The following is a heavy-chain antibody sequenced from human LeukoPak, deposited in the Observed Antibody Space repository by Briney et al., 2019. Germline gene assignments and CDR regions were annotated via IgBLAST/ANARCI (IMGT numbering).Heavy chain of an antibody. CDR3: ATETRTTMDYYYYYMDV. D-gene: IGHD1-7*01. J-gene: IGHJ6*03. Sequence: ASVKVSCKASGYTFTGYYMHWVRQAPGQGLEWMGRINPNSGGPNYAQKFQGRVTMTRDTSISTAYMELSRLRSDDTAVYYCATETRTTMDYYYYYMDVWGKGTTVTVSS. V-gene: IGHV1-2*06. CDR2: INPNSGGP. CDR1: GYTFTGYY.